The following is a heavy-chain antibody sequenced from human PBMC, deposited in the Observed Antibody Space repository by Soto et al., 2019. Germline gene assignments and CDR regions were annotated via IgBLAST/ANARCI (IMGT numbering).Heavy chain of an antibody. CDR2: IYYSGST. V-gene: IGHV4-31*03. CDR1: GGSISSGGYY. D-gene: IGHD5-18*01. J-gene: IGHJ4*02. CDR3: ARSGYSYGPNPLLY. Sequence: QVQLQESGPGLVKPSQTLSLTCTVSGGSISSGGYYWSWIRQHPGKGLEWIGYIYYSGSTYYNPSLKSRVTISVGTSKNQCSLKLSSVTAADTAVYYCARSGYSYGPNPLLYWGQGTRVTVSS.